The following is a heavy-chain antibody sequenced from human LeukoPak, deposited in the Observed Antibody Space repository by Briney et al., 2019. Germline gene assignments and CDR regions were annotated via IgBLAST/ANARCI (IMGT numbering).Heavy chain of an antibody. Sequence: GELLKSSCGGAETTFATYGIGGGPQLPGKGLGWRGIIYPGDSDTRYSPSFQGQVTISADKSISTAYLQWSSLKASDTAMYYCARLDYCDSSGLDYWGQGTLVTVSS. J-gene: IGHJ4*02. CDR3: ARLDYCDSSGLDY. V-gene: IGHV5-51*01. D-gene: IGHD3-22*01. CDR1: ETTFATYG. CDR2: IYPGDSDT.